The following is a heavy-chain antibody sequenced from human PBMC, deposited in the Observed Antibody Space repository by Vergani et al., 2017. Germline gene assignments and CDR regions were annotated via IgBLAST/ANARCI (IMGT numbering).Heavy chain of an antibody. Sequence: QVQLVESGGGVVQPGRSLRLSCVMSGFTVTNYAIFWVRQAPGKGLEWVSVIWHDGGNKHFADSVAGRFAISREDSKKTVYLEMTNRRAEDTALYYCVRDRYEGTSPYNGRLLGHWGQGTRVTVSS. D-gene: IGHD1-1*01. V-gene: IGHV3-33*01. CDR3: VRDRYEGTSPYNGRLLGH. J-gene: IGHJ4*02. CDR1: GFTVTNYA. CDR2: IWHDGGNK.